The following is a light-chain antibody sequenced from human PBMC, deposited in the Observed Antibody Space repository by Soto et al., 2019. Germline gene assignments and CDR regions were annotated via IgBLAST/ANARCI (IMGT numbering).Light chain of an antibody. CDR3: QQRSNLPLT. J-gene: IGKJ4*01. CDR2: DAS. V-gene: IGKV3-11*01. Sequence: EIVLTQSPGTLSLSPGERATLSCRASQSVSSYLAWYQHKPGQAPRLLIYDASNRATGIPARFSGSGSGTDFTLTISSLEPEDFAVYYCQQRSNLPLTFGGGTKVEIK. CDR1: QSVSSY.